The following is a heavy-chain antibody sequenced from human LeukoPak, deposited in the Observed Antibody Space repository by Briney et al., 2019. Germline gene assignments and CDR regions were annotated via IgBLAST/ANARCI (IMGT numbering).Heavy chain of an antibody. D-gene: IGHD3-3*01. J-gene: IGHJ5*02. CDR2: IYYSGST. CDR3: ARGVVINNWFDP. Sequence: SETLSLTCTVSGGSISSHYWSWIRQPPGKGLEWIGYIYYSGSTNYNPSLKSRVTISVDTSKNQFSLKLSSVTAADTAVYYCARGVVINNWFDPWGQGTLVTVSS. V-gene: IGHV4-59*11. CDR1: GGSISSHY.